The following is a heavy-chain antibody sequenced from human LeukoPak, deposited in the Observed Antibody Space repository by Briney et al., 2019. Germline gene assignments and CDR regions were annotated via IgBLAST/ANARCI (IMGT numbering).Heavy chain of an antibody. J-gene: IGHJ4*02. CDR2: ISSSSSYI. CDR1: GFTFSSYS. CDR3: ARTDDYVWGSFRPSATHFDD. D-gene: IGHD3-16*01. Sequence: GGSLRLSCAASGFTFSSYSMNWVRQAPGKGLEWVSSISSSSSYIYYADSVKGRFTISRDNAKNSLYLQMNSLRAEDTAVYYCARTDDYVWGSFRPSATHFDDWGQGTLVTVSS. V-gene: IGHV3-21*01.